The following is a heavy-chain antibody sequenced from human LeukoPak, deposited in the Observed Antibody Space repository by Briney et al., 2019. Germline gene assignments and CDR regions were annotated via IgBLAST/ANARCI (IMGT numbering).Heavy chain of an antibody. Sequence: ASVKVSCKASGYTFTTYAMNWVRQAPGQGLEGMGWINTNTANPTYAQGFTGRFVFSLDTSVSTAYLQISSLKAEDPAVYYCARGDYGGNERANDQWGQGTLVTVSS. CDR3: ARGDYGGNERANDQ. J-gene: IGHJ4*02. CDR1: GYTFTTYA. CDR2: INTNTANP. D-gene: IGHD4-23*01. V-gene: IGHV7-4-1*02.